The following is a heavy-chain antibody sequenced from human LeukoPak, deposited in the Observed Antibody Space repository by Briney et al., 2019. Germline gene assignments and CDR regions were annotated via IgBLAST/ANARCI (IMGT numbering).Heavy chain of an antibody. CDR2: ISGSGGKT. Sequence: GGSLRLSCTASGFTFSSYAMSWVRQAPGKGLEGVSAISGSGGKTYYVGSVKGRFTISRDNSKNTLYLQMNSLRGEDTAVYYCAKDGGYYGSGSPLDYWGQGTLVTVSS. V-gene: IGHV3-23*01. D-gene: IGHD3-10*01. J-gene: IGHJ4*02. CDR3: AKDGGYYGSGSPLDY. CDR1: GFTFSSYA.